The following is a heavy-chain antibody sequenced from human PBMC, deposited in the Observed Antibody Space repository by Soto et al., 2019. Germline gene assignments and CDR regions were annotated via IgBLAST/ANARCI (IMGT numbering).Heavy chain of an antibody. CDR1: GFTFSSYA. J-gene: IGHJ6*02. CDR3: ARRQLVPDHYYYGMDV. D-gene: IGHD6-13*01. CDR2: ISYDGSNK. Sequence: QVQLVESGGGVVQPGRSLRLSCAASGFTFSSYAMHWVRQAPGKGLEWVAVISYDGSNKYYADSVKGRFTISRDNSKNTLYLQMNSLRAEHTAVYYCARRQLVPDHYYYGMDVWGQGTTVTVSS. V-gene: IGHV3-30-3*01.